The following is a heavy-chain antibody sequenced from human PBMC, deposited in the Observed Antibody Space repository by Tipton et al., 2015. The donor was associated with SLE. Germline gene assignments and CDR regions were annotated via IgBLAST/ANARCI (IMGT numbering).Heavy chain of an antibody. V-gene: IGHV4-59*01. CDR3: ARVDVVVVSPGAFDI. D-gene: IGHD2-15*01. J-gene: IGHJ3*02. CDR1: GGSISSFY. CDR2: IYYSGAT. Sequence: TLSLTCTVSGGSISSFYWSWIRQPPGKGLEWIGYIYYSGATNYNPSLKSRVTILVDMSKSQFSLKLSSVTAADTAVYYCARVDVVVVSPGAFDIWGNGTMVTVSS.